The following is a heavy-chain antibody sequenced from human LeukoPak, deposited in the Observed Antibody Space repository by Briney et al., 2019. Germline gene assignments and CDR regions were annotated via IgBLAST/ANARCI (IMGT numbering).Heavy chain of an antibody. V-gene: IGHV3-48*03. J-gene: IGHJ4*02. CDR2: ISSSGSTI. CDR1: GFTFSSYE. Sequence: PGGSLRFSCAASGFTFSSYEMNWVRQAPGKGLEGVSYISSSGSTIYYADSVKGRFTISRDNAKNSLYLQMNSLRAEDTAVYYCAGVNDYVWGSYRPGFYWGQGTLVTVSS. D-gene: IGHD3-16*02. CDR3: AGVNDYVWGSYRPGFY.